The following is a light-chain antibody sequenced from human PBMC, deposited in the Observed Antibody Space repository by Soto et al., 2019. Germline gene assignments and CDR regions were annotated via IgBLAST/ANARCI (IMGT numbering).Light chain of an antibody. J-gene: IGKJ1*01. Sequence: EIVMTQSPATLSVSPGERATLSCRASQDISTNLAWYQQKPGQAPRLLIYGASTRATGIPARFSGSGSGTEFTLTISSLQSEDFALYYCQQYDNWLRTFGQGTKVEIK. CDR1: QDISTN. CDR3: QQYDNWLRT. CDR2: GAS. V-gene: IGKV3-15*01.